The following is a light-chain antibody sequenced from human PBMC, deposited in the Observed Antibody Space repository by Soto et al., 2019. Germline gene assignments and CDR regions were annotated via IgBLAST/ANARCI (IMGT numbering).Light chain of an antibody. CDR3: LLYYGGAQVL. J-gene: IGLJ2*01. V-gene: IGLV7-43*01. CDR2: STS. Sequence: QTVVTQEPSLTVPPGGTVTLTCASSAGAVTSAYYTNWLQQKPGQAPRALIYSTSEKHSWTPARFSGSLLGGKAALTLSAAQPEDEADYYCLLYYGGAQVLFGGGTKVTVL. CDR1: AGAVTSAYY.